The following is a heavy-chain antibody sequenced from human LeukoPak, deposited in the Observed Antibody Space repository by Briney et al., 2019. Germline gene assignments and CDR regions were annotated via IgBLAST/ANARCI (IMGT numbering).Heavy chain of an antibody. Sequence: GGSLRLSCAASGFTFSNYWMHWVRQAPGKGPVWVSRINPDGRTITYADSVVGRITISRDNAKNSLYLQMNSLRAEDTAVYYCARGVDCTSTSCWGKAFDIWGQGTLVTVSS. J-gene: IGHJ3*02. V-gene: IGHV3-74*03. CDR1: GFTFSNYW. D-gene: IGHD2-2*01. CDR2: INPDGRTI. CDR3: ARGVDCTSTSCWGKAFDI.